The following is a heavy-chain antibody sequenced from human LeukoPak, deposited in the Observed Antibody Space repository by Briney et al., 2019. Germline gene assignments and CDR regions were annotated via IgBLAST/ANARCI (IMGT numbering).Heavy chain of an antibody. D-gene: IGHD3-10*01. V-gene: IGHV1-18*01. CDR1: GYTFPSYG. Sequence: ASVKVSRKASGYTFPSYGFSWVRQAPAHGLEWMGWISAYNGNTNYAQKLQSRVTMTTDTSSSKVYMELRSLRADDTAVYYCARVRGIGRYYFDYWGQGTLVTVSS. J-gene: IGHJ4*02. CDR2: ISAYNGNT. CDR3: ARVRGIGRYYFDY.